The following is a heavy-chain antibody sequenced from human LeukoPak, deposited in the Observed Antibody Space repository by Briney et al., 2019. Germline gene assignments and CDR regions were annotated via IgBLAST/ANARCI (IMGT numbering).Heavy chain of an antibody. CDR2: ISAYNGNT. CDR3: ARDPKYSSYVEGINWFDP. Sequence: GSSVKVSCKASGGTFSSYGISWVRQAPGQGLEWMGRISAYNGNTNYAQKLQGRVTMTTDTSTSTAYMELRSLRSDDTAVYYCARDPKYSSYVEGINWFDPWGQGTLVTVSS. CDR1: GGTFSSYG. J-gene: IGHJ5*02. D-gene: IGHD6-6*01. V-gene: IGHV1-18*01.